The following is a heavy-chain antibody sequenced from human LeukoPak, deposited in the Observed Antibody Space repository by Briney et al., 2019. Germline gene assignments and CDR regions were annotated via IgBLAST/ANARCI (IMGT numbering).Heavy chain of an antibody. D-gene: IGHD1-7*01. V-gene: IGHV1-2*06. CDR3: AREILVLTGTKLYYFDY. CDR1: GNTFTGYF. J-gene: IGHJ4*02. Sequence: ASVKVSCKASGNTFTGYFIHWVRQAPGQGLEWMGRINAKDGGTQYAQHFQGRVTMTRDTSTNTAYMELGSLTSDDTALFYCAREILVLTGTKLYYFDYWGQGTLVTVSS. CDR2: INAKDGGT.